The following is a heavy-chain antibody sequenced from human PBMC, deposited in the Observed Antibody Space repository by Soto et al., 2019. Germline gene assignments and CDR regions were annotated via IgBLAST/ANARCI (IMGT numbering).Heavy chain of an antibody. J-gene: IGHJ6*02. D-gene: IGHD2-15*01. Sequence: GGSLRLSCAASGFTFSAYDMHWVRQTTGKGLEWVSAIGAADDPYYLGSVKGRFTISRENAKNSLYLQMNSLRAEDTAVYYCARAYSGRLPRRADYYFVMDVWGQGTPVTVSS. CDR2: IGAADDP. CDR1: GFTFSAYD. V-gene: IGHV3-13*05. CDR3: ARAYSGRLPRRADYYFVMDV.